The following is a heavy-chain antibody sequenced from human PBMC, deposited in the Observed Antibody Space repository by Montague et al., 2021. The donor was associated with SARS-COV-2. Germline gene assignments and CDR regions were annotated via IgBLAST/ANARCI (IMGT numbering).Heavy chain of an antibody. CDR2: IYYMGTT. J-gene: IGHJ1*01. D-gene: IGHD2-21*01. CDR1: GGSINNSRSY. CDR3: ARHDPNYGGRGGNFEH. V-gene: IGHV4-39*01. Sequence: SETLSLTCTVSGGSINNSRSYWGWVRQPPGKGLDYIGSIYYMGTTYYNPSLKSRVTVSLDTSKNQFSLQLSSVTATDTAVYYCARHDPNYGGRGGNFEHWGQGALAIVSS.